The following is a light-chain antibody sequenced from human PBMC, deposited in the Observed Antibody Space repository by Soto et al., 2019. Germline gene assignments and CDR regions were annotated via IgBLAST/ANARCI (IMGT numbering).Light chain of an antibody. CDR2: WAT. CDR1: QTVFPGSNNKNY. CDR3: HQYFTLPS. V-gene: IGKV4-1*01. J-gene: IGKJ4*01. Sequence: IVMTQSPASLTVSLGERATITCKSSQTVFPGSNNKNYLAWYQHKPGQAPKLLMYWATARESGVPDRFRGSGFGTEFTLTITSVQAEDVAVYYCHQYFTLPSFGGGTKVEI.